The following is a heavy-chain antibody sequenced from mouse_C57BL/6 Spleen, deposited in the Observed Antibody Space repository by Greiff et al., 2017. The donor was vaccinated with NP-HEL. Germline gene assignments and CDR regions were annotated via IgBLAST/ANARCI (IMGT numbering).Heavy chain of an antibody. Sequence: QVQLQQPGAELVRPGSSVKLSCKASGYTFTSYWMHWVKQRPIQGLEWIGNIDPSDSETHYNQKFKDKATLTVDKSSSTAYMQLSSLTSEDSAVYYCARRRDYYGSFYFDYWGQGTTLTVSS. V-gene: IGHV1-52*01. CDR1: GYTFTSYW. D-gene: IGHD1-1*01. CDR3: ARRRDYYGSFYFDY. J-gene: IGHJ2*01. CDR2: IDPSDSET.